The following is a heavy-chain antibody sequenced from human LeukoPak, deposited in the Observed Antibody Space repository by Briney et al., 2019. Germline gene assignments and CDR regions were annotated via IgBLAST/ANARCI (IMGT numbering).Heavy chain of an antibody. CDR3: AKGNGYSYGRYYFDY. J-gene: IGHJ4*02. CDR2: ITASGGNT. D-gene: IGHD5-18*01. V-gene: IGHV3-23*01. CDR1: GFTFSSYA. Sequence: PGGSLRLSCAVSGFTFSSYAMGWVRQAPGKGLEWVSAITASGGNTYYADSVKGRFTISRDNSKNTLYLQVNSLRAEDTAVYYCAKGNGYSYGRYYFDYWGQGTLVTVSS.